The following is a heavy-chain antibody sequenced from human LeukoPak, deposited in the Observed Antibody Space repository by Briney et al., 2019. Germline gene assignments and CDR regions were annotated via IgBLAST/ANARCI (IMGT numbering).Heavy chain of an antibody. CDR2: FDPEDGET. Sequence: ASVKVSCKVSGYTLTELSMHWVRQAPGKGLEWMGGFDPEDGETIYAQKFQGRVTMTEDTSTDTAYMELSSLRSEDTAVYYCARDRGYSGYDFYYYYYMDVWGKGTTVTVSS. CDR1: GYTLTELS. J-gene: IGHJ6*03. CDR3: ARDRGYSGYDFYYYYYMDV. D-gene: IGHD5-12*01. V-gene: IGHV1-24*01.